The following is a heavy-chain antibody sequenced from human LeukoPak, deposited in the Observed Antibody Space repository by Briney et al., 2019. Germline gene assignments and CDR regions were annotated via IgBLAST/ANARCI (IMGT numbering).Heavy chain of an antibody. CDR1: GGSVSSAGYY. V-gene: IGHV4-61*08. J-gene: IGHJ4*02. Sequence: PSETLSLTCTVSGGSVSSAGYYWSWIRQPPGKGLEWIGEINHSGSTNYNPSLKSRVTISVDTSKNQFSLKLSSVTAADTAVYYCASGWRGSRDYWGQGTLVTVSS. D-gene: IGHD3-10*01. CDR3: ASGWRGSRDY. CDR2: INHSGST.